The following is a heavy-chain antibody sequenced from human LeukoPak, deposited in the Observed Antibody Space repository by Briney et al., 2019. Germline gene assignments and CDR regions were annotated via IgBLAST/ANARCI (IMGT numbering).Heavy chain of an antibody. CDR1: GGSISSSSYY. J-gene: IGHJ5*02. CDR2: IYYSGST. D-gene: IGHD2-2*01. Sequence: SETLSLTCTVSGGSISSSSYYWGWIRQPPGKGLEWIGSIYYSGSTYYNPSLKSRVTISVDTSKNQFSLKLSSVTAADTAVYYCARESIVVVPAAMMVGGFDPWGRGTLVTVSS. CDR3: ARESIVVVPAAMMVGGFDP. V-gene: IGHV4-39*07.